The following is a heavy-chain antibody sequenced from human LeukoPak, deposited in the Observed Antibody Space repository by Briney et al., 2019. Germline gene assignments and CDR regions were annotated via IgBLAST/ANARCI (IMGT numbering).Heavy chain of an antibody. CDR2: IWYGGSNK. V-gene: IGHV3-30*02. Sequence: GGSLRLSCAASGFTFSSYGMHWVRQAPGKGLEWVAVIWYGGSNKYYADSVKGRFTISRDNSKNTLYLQMNSLRAEDTAVYYCAKDQGGDYGEPPHLWGQGTLVTVSS. CDR1: GFTFSSYG. D-gene: IGHD4-17*01. CDR3: AKDQGGDYGEPPHL. J-gene: IGHJ4*02.